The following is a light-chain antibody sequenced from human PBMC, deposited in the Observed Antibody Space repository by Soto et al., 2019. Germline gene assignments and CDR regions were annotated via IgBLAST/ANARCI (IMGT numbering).Light chain of an antibody. CDR3: AAWDDSLNGVL. V-gene: IGLV1-44*01. J-gene: IGLJ2*01. CDR1: SSNIGSNA. Sequence: QAVLTQPPSASGTPGQRVTISCSGSSSNIGSNAVDWYQHFPGTAPKLLIYRDSQRPSGVPDRFSGSKSGTSASLAISGLQSEDEADYDCAAWDDSLNGVLFRGGTQLTVL. CDR2: RDS.